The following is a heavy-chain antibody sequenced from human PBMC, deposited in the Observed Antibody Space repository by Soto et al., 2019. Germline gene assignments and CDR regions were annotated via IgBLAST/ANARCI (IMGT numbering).Heavy chain of an antibody. J-gene: IGHJ6*02. V-gene: IGHV4-59*01. D-gene: IGHD5-12*01. Sequence: SETLSLTCTVSGGSISSYYWSWIRQPPGKGLEWIGYIYYSGSTNYNPSLKSRVTISVDTSKNQFSLKLSSVTAADTAAYYCARDHSGQAPYYYGMDVWGQGTTVTVSS. CDR3: ARDHSGQAPYYYGMDV. CDR1: GGSISSYY. CDR2: IYYSGST.